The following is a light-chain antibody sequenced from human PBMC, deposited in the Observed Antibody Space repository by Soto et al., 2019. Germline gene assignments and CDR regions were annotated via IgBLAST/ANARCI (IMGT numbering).Light chain of an antibody. CDR2: STN. J-gene: IGLJ3*02. CDR1: SGSVSTSYY. V-gene: IGLV8-61*01. Sequence: QTVVTQEPSFSVSPGRTVTLTCGLSSGSVSTSYYPSWYQQTPGQAPRTLIYSTNTRSSGVPDRFSGSILGNKAVLTITGAQADDESDYYWVLYMGSGIWVFGGGTKLTVL. CDR3: VLYMGSGIWV.